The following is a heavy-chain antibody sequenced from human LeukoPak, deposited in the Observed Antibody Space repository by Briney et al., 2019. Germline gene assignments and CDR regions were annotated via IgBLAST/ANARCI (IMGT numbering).Heavy chain of an antibody. CDR3: AKPRLPYSNYVNWFDP. CDR1: GFTFSSNY. D-gene: IGHD4-11*01. J-gene: IGHJ5*02. V-gene: IGHV3-53*01. CDR2: IYSGGAA. Sequence: GGSLRLSCAASGFTFSSNYMSWVRQAPGKGLEWVSLIYSGGAAYYSDSVKGRFTISRDNSKNTLYLQMNSLRAEDTAVYYCAKPRLPYSNYVNWFDPWGQGTLVTVSS.